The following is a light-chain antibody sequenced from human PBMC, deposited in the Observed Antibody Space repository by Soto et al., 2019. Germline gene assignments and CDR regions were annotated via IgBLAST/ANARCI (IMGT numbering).Light chain of an antibody. CDR1: QTINNN. V-gene: IGKV3-15*01. CDR2: RTS. CDR3: QQLHSYPYT. J-gene: IGKJ2*01. Sequence: ETVMTQSPATLSVSPVDRATLSFRASQTINNNLAWYQQKPGQAPRLLMFRTSTRATGVPARFSVSGSGTEFTLTINSLQPEDFATYFCQQLHSYPYTFGQGTKVDIK.